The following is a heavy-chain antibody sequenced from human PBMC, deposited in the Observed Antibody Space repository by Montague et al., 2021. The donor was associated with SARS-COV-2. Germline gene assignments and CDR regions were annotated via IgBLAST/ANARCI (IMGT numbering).Heavy chain of an antibody. CDR2: IYTSGTT. J-gene: IGHJ3*02. CDR3: ARAHRGSWDHLDN. V-gene: IGHV4-61*02. Sequence: IYTSGTTSYSFSLKSRVTISVDTSKNQFSLKLTSVTAADTAVYYCARAHRGSWDHLDNWGQGRMGTVYS. D-gene: IGHD1-14*01.